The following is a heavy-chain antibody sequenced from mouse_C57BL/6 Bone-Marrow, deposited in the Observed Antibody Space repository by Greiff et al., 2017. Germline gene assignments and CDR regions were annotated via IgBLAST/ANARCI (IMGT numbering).Heavy chain of an antibody. J-gene: IGHJ3*01. D-gene: IGHD2-4*01. CDR3: DRYDYDWFAY. CDR1: GFTFSNYW. Sequence: EVQLEESGGGLVQPGGSMKLSCVASGFTFSNYWMNWVRQSPGQGLEWVAQIRVKSDNYETHYAESVKGRFTISRDDSKSNVYLQMNNLRAEDTGIYYCDRYDYDWFAYWGQGTLVTVSA. CDR2: IRVKSDNYET. V-gene: IGHV6-3*01.